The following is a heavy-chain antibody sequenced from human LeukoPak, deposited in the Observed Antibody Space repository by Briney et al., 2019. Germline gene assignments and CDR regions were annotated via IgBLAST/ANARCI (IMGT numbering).Heavy chain of an antibody. D-gene: IGHD5-18*01. Sequence: SVKVSCKASGGTFSSYAISWVRQAPGQGLEWMGGIIPIFGTANYAQKFQGRVTITADESTSIAYMELSSLRSEDTAVYYCARGRGTAMVTNFDYWGQGTLVTVSS. CDR2: IIPIFGTA. CDR1: GGTFSSYA. J-gene: IGHJ4*02. CDR3: ARGRGTAMVTNFDY. V-gene: IGHV1-69*13.